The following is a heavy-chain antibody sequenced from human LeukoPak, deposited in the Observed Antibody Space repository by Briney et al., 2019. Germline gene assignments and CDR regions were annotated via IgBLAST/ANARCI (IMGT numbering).Heavy chain of an antibody. CDR3: AKDASRGAYSYGSSDS. J-gene: IGHJ4*02. CDR2: ISGSGTGT. V-gene: IGHV3-23*01. D-gene: IGHD5-18*01. CDR1: GFTFSTYA. Sequence: GGSLRLSCAASGFTFSTYAMDWVRQAPGKGLEWVSTISGSGTGTYYADSVKGRFTISRDNSKNTLYLQMNSLRAEDTALYYCAKDASRGAYSYGSSDSWGQGTLVTVSS.